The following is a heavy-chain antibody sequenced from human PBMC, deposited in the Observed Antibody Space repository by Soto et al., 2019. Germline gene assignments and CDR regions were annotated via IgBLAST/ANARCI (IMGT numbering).Heavy chain of an antibody. CDR1: GVTFGRHW. CDR3: ASRPSADRYYAVFDY. CDR2: IKQDGIEK. Sequence: LILSGVASGVTFGRHWMTWLRQSAVKGPEWVANIKQDGIEKHYVDSVNDRFIISRDNAKNSLFLQMNSLRVEDTAVYYCASRPSADRYYAVFDYWGQGAMVTVSS. J-gene: IGHJ4*02. D-gene: IGHD3-3*01. V-gene: IGHV3-7*03.